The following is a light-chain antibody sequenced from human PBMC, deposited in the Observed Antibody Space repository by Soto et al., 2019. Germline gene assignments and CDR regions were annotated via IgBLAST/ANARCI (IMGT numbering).Light chain of an antibody. V-gene: IGKV3-15*01. CDR3: QQYNAWPLT. J-gene: IGKJ4*01. CDR2: GAS. CDR1: QSVSST. Sequence: EVVMTQSPATLSVSPGERATLSCKASQSVSSTLAWYQQNPGQAPRLLIYGASTRAAGIPARFSGSGSGTELTLTISSLQSEDFAVYYCQQYNAWPLTVGGGTKVEIK.